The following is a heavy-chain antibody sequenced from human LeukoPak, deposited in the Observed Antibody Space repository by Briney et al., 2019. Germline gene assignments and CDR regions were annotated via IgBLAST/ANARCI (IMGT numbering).Heavy chain of an antibody. CDR1: GGSISSCY. V-gene: IGHV4-59*01. Sequence: SETLSLTCTVSGGSISSCYWSWIRQPPGKGLEWIGYIYYSGSTNYDPSLKSRVTISVDTSKNQFSLKLSSVTAADTAVYYCAREGGSYYPHYYFDYWGQGTLVTVSS. D-gene: IGHD1-26*01. J-gene: IGHJ4*02. CDR3: AREGGSYYPHYYFDY. CDR2: IYYSGST.